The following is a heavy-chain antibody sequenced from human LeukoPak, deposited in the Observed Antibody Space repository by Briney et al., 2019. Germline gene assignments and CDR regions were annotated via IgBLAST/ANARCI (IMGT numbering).Heavy chain of an antibody. D-gene: IGHD5-12*01. J-gene: IGHJ4*02. CDR1: GFTFSDHY. CDR2: INSDGSSI. Sequence: GGSLRLSCAASGFTFSDHYMSWTRQAPGKGLEWVSRINSDGSSITYADSVKGRFTISRDNAKNTLYLQMNSLRVEDTAVYYCAREGRVSGYDFDCWGQGTLVTVSS. V-gene: IGHV3-74*03. CDR3: AREGRVSGYDFDC.